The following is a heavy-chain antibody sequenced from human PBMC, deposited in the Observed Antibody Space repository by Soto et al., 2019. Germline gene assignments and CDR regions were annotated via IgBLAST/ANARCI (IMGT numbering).Heavy chain of an antibody. D-gene: IGHD3-16*01. J-gene: IGHJ3*02. V-gene: IGHV1-3*05. CDR3: ASRGEGWHDACDI. CDR2: INAGNGNT. Sequence: QVQLVQSGAEEKKPGASVKVSCKASGYTFTSYAMHWVRQAPGQRLEWMGWINAGNGNTKYSQKFQGRVTITRDTSASTAYMERSSLRSEDTAVYYCASRGEGWHDACDIWGQGTMVTVSS. CDR1: GYTFTSYA.